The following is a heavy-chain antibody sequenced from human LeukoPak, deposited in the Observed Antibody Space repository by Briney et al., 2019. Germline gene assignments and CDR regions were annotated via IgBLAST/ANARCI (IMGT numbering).Heavy chain of an antibody. CDR2: INHFGST. CDR3: ARGIKVPPTCYSHHYFDY. V-gene: IGHV4-34*01. D-gene: IGHD2-15*01. J-gene: IGHJ4*02. Sequence: SETLSLTCAVYIGLFSGYYCNCIRQPPGKGLEWIGEINHFGSTNYNPSLKSRVTISGDTSKKQFSLKVNSVTAADTAVYYCARGIKVPPTCYSHHYFDYWAQGTLVTVSS. CDR1: IGLFSGYY.